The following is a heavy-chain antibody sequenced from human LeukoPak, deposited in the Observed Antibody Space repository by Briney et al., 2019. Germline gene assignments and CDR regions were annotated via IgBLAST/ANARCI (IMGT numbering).Heavy chain of an antibody. J-gene: IGHJ4*02. CDR1: GFTFRNYA. Sequence: GGSLRLSCAASGFTFRNYAMCWVRQAPGKGLEWVSLISGRGDTTDSADSVKGRFTISRDNSRNTLYLQLNSPRADDTAVYYCAKEGDHHYDGRTWLPQYYFDRWGQGTLVTVSS. CDR2: ISGRGDTT. CDR3: AKEGDHHYDGRTWLPQYYFDR. D-gene: IGHD3-22*01. V-gene: IGHV3-23*01.